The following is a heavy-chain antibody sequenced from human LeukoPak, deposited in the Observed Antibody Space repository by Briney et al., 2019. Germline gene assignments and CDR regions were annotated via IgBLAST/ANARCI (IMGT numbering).Heavy chain of an antibody. V-gene: IGHV4-34*01. Sequence: SETLSLTCAVNGGSFSGYYWSWIRQPPGKGLEWIGEINHSGSTNYNPSLKSRVTISVDTSKNQFSLKLSSVTAADTAVYYCASTPLYSNYFDYWGQGTLVTVSS. J-gene: IGHJ4*02. CDR3: ASTPLYSNYFDY. CDR2: INHSGST. D-gene: IGHD4-11*01. CDR1: GGSFSGYY.